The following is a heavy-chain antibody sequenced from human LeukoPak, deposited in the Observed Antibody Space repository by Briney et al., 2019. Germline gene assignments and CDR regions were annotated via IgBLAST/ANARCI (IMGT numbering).Heavy chain of an antibody. CDR2: ISSSGGST. V-gene: IGHV3-23*01. CDR3: ARQQGYCSDGTCYFDY. Sequence: GGSLRLSCAASGFTFSSYAMSWVRQAPGKGLEWVSAISSSGGSTYHADSVKGRFTISRDNSKNTLYLQMNSLRAEDTAIYYCARQQGYCSDGTCYFDYWGQGTLVTVSS. D-gene: IGHD2-15*01. CDR1: GFTFSSYA. J-gene: IGHJ4*02.